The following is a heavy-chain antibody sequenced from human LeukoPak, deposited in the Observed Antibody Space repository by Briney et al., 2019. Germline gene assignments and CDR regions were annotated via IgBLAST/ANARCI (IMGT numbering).Heavy chain of an antibody. Sequence: GGSLRLSCAASGFTFNNAWMSWVRQAPGKGLECVGRIKSKTDGGTTDYAAPVKGRFTISRDDSKNTLYLQMNSLKTEDTAVYYCTTVGGELLRLFDYWGQGTLVTVSS. J-gene: IGHJ4*02. CDR3: TTVGGELLRLFDY. CDR1: GFTFNNAW. V-gene: IGHV3-15*01. D-gene: IGHD1-26*01. CDR2: IKSKTDGGTT.